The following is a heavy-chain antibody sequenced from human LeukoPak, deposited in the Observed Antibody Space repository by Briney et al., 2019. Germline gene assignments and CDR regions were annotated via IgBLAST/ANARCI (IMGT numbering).Heavy chain of an antibody. CDR1: GFSLSTRGVG. D-gene: IGHD6-6*01. Sequence: SGPTLVNPTQTLSLTGTFTGFSLSTRGVGVGCIPQLPRKVLAHLAQTYWDDDKRSRATLQSTLTITKDTSKNQVVLTMTNMHPVDTATYYCAHRPPSAAGVSSSLFGYWGQGTLVTVSS. CDR3: AHRPPSAAGVSSSLFGY. CDR2: TYWDDDK. V-gene: IGHV2-5*02. J-gene: IGHJ4*02.